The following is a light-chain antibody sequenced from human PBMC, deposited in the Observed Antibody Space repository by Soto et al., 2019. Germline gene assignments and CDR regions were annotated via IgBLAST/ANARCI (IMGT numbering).Light chain of an antibody. CDR3: SSFTSSSTLHV. CDR2: EVS. CDR1: SSDVGGYRY. V-gene: IGLV2-14*01. J-gene: IGLJ1*01. Sequence: QSALAQPASLSGSPGQSITISCTGTSSDVGGYRYVSWYQHHPGKAPKLMVYEVSNRPSGVSNRFSGSNSGNTASLTISGLQAEDEADYFCSSFTSSSTLHVFGTGTKVTVL.